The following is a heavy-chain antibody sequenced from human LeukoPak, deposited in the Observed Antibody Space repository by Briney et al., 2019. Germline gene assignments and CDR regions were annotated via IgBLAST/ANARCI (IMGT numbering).Heavy chain of an antibody. Sequence: SETLSLTXTVSGGSISSSSYYWGWIRQPPGKGLEWIGSIYYSGSAYYNPSLKSRVTISVDTSKNQFSLKLSSVTAADTAVYYCARRHSGSYFDYWGQGTLVTVSS. CDR3: ARRHSGSYFDY. J-gene: IGHJ4*02. CDR1: GGSISSSSYY. CDR2: IYYSGSA. D-gene: IGHD1-26*01. V-gene: IGHV4-39*01.